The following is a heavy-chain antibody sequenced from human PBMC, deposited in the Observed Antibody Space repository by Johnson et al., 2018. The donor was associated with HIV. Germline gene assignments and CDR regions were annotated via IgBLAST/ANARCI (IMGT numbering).Heavy chain of an antibody. D-gene: IGHD3-10*01. Sequence: VQLVESGGGLVQPGGSLRLSCAASGFTVSSNYMSWVRQAPGKGLEWVSVIYSGDNTYYADSVKGRFTISRDNSKNTLYLQMNSLRAEDTAVYYCARGLLWFGELLEAFDIWGQGTMVTVSS. CDR3: ARGLLWFGELLEAFDI. CDR1: GFTVSSNY. CDR2: IYSGDNT. V-gene: IGHV3-66*02. J-gene: IGHJ3*02.